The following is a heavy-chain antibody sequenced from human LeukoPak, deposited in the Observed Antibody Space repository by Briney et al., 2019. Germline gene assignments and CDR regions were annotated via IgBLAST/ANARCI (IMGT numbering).Heavy chain of an antibody. D-gene: IGHD1-14*01. J-gene: IGHJ4*02. V-gene: IGHV3-7*01. CDR3: TRYNNDHFDY. CDR1: GFTFSSYW. Sequence: GGSLRLSCAASGFTFSSYWMSWVRQAPGKGLEWVANIKQDGIGKYYADSAKGRFTISRDNTKNSVYLQMNSLRDEDTAVYYCTRYNNDHFDYWGQGTLVTVSS. CDR2: IKQDGIGK.